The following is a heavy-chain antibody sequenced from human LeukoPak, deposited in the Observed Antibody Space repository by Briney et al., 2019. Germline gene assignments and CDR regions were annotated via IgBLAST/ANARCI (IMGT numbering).Heavy chain of an antibody. V-gene: IGHV1-18*01. J-gene: IGHJ6*02. D-gene: IGHD1-7*01. CDR1: GYTFTSYG. CDR3: ARGELELLSGYYGMDV. CDR2: ISAYNGNT. Sequence: ASAKVSCKASGYTFTSYGISWVRQAPGQGVEWMGRISAYNGNTNYAQKLQGRVTMTTDTSTSTAYMELRSLGSDDTAGYYCARGELELLSGYYGMDVWGQGTTVTVPS.